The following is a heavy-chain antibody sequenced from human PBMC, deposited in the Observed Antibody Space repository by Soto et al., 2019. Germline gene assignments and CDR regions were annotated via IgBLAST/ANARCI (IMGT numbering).Heavy chain of an antibody. Sequence: QLQLQESGPGLVKPSETLSLTCTVSGGSISSSSYYWGWIRQPPGKGLEWIGSIYYSGSTYYNPSLKSRVTISVDTSKNQFSLKLSSVTAADTAVYYCVRDGMIVVVRNNWFDPWGQGTLVTVSS. D-gene: IGHD3-22*01. CDR2: IYYSGST. CDR3: VRDGMIVVVRNNWFDP. V-gene: IGHV4-39*02. J-gene: IGHJ5*02. CDR1: GGSISSSSYY.